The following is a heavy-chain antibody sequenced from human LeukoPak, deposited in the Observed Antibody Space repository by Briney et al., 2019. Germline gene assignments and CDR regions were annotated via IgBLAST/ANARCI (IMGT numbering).Heavy chain of an antibody. CDR1: GGSISSYY. Sequence: SETLSLTCTVSGGSISSYYWSWIRQPPGMGLEWIGNIFYSGSTNYNPSLKSRVTISVDTPKNEFSLKLSSVTAEDTAVYYCVAGWYVWYFDLWGRGTLVTVSS. V-gene: IGHV4-59*01. CDR2: IFYSGST. D-gene: IGHD6-19*01. CDR3: VAGWYVWYFDL. J-gene: IGHJ2*01.